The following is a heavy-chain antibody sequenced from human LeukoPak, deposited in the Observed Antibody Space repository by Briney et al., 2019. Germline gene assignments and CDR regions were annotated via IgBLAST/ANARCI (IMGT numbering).Heavy chain of an antibody. CDR3: TRRAYCGGDCYSDY. D-gene: IGHD2-21*02. CDR2: IYPGDSDT. CDR1: GYSSTNYW. Sequence: GESLKISCKGSGYSSTNYWIAWVRQMPGKGLEWMGIIYPGDSDTRYSPSFQGQVTISADKSISTAYLQWSSLKASDTAMYYCTRRAYCGGDCYSDYWGQGTLVTVSS. J-gene: IGHJ4*02. V-gene: IGHV5-51*01.